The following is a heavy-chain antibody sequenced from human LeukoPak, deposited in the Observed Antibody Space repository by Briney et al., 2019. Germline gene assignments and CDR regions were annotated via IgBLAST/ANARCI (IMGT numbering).Heavy chain of an antibody. CDR2: ISSSSSTI. Sequence: GGSLRLSCAASGFTFSSYSMNWVRQAPGKGLEWVSYISSSSSTIYYADSVKGRFTISRDNAKNSLPLQMNSLRAEDTAVYYCARANDFWSGFPFDYWGQGTLVTVSS. CDR3: ARANDFWSGFPFDY. D-gene: IGHD3-3*01. CDR1: GFTFSSYS. V-gene: IGHV3-48*01. J-gene: IGHJ4*02.